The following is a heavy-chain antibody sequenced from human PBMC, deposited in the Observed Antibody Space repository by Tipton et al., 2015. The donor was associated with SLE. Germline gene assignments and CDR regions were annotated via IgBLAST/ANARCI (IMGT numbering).Heavy chain of an antibody. J-gene: IGHJ4*02. V-gene: IGHV4-4*02. Sequence: TLSLTCAVSGGSISSSNWWSWVRQPPVKGLEWIGEIYHSGSTNYNPSLKSRVTISVDKSKNQFSLKLSSVTAADTAVYYCARGEGIAVAGTLFRENYFDYWGQGTLVTVSS. CDR2: IYHSGST. CDR1: GGSISSSNW. CDR3: ARGEGIAVAGTLFRENYFDY. D-gene: IGHD6-19*01.